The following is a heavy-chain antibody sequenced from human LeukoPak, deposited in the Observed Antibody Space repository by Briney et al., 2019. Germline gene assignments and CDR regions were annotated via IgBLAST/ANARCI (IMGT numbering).Heavy chain of an antibody. CDR1: GFTFSSYG. D-gene: IGHD6-6*01. Sequence: GGSLGLSCAASGFTFSSYGMHWVRQAPGKGLEWVAVISYDGSNKYYADSVKGRFTISRDNSKNTLYLQMNSLRAEDTAVYYCAKDGRAAARPFFGYFDYWGQGTLVTVSS. CDR2: ISYDGSNK. V-gene: IGHV3-30*18. J-gene: IGHJ4*02. CDR3: AKDGRAAARPFFGYFDY.